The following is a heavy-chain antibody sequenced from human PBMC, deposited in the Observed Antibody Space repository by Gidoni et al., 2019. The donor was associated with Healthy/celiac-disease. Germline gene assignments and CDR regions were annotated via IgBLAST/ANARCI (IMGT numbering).Heavy chain of an antibody. D-gene: IGHD3-22*01. CDR2: ISSSSSTI. Sequence: EVQLVESGGGLVQPGGSLRLSCAASGFTFSSYSMIWVRQAPGKGLEWVSYISSSSSTIYYADSVKGRFTISRDNAKNSLYLQMNSLRDEDTAVYYCARSRVLGGYYLYYFDYWGQGTLVTVSS. V-gene: IGHV3-48*02. J-gene: IGHJ4*02. CDR3: ARSRVLGGYYLYYFDY. CDR1: GFTFSSYS.